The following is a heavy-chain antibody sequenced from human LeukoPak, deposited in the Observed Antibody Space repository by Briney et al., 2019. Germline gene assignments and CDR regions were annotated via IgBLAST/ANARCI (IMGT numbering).Heavy chain of an antibody. D-gene: IGHD3-22*01. CDR3: ARGPYDSRGQDYYYYYMDA. V-gene: IGHV1-69*01. CDR2: IIPIFGTA. J-gene: IGHJ6*03. Sequence: GSSVKVSCKASGGTFSSYVISWARQAPGQGLEWMGGIIPIFGTANYAQKFQGRVTITADESTSTAYMELSSLRSEDTAVYYCARGPYDSRGQDYYYYYMDAWGRGTTVTVS. CDR1: GGTFSSYV.